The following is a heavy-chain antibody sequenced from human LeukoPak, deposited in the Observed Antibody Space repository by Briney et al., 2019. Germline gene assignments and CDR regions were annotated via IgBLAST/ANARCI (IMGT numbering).Heavy chain of an antibody. V-gene: IGHV3-11*04. D-gene: IGHD3-10*02. J-gene: IGHJ6*04. CDR2: ISSPSHTI. Sequence: GSLRLSCAASGFTFSDYYMSWIRQAPGKGLECVSYISSPSHTIFYADSVKGRFTISRDNAKNSLYLQMNSLRAEDTAVYYCAELGITMIGGVWGKGTTVTISS. CDR3: AELGITMIGGV. CDR1: GFTFSDYY.